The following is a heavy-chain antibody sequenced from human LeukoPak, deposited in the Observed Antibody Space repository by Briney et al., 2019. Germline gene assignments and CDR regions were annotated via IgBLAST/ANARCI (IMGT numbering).Heavy chain of an antibody. D-gene: IGHD3-10*01. CDR3: ARAVGMVRGVIDY. CDR1: GGSISSGSSY. CDR2: IYTSGST. V-gene: IGHV4-61*02. Sequence: PSETLSLTCTVSGGSISSGSSYWSWIRLPAGKGLEWIGRIYTSGSTNYNPSLKSRVTISVDTSKNQFSPKLSSVTAADTAVYYCARAVGMVRGVIDYWGQGTLVTVSS. J-gene: IGHJ4*02.